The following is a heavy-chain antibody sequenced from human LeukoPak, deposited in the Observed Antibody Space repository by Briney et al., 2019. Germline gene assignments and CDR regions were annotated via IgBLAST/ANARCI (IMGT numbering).Heavy chain of an antibody. V-gene: IGHV4-34*01. CDR2: INHSGST. Sequence: SETLSLTCAVYGGSFSGYYWSWIRQPPGKGLEWIGEINHSGSTNYNPSLKSRVTISVDTSKNQFSLKLSSVTAADTAVYYCARGLYSSSWQYYFDYWGQGTLVTVSS. J-gene: IGHJ4*02. CDR1: GGSFSGYY. CDR3: ARGLYSSSWQYYFDY. D-gene: IGHD6-13*01.